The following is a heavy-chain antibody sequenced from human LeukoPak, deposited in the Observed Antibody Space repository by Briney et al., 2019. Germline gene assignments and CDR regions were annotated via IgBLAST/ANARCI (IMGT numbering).Heavy chain of an antibody. V-gene: IGHV3-21*01. D-gene: IGHD6-19*01. CDR1: AFSLSAYN. CDR2: ISYTGTYI. Sequence: PGGSLRLSCAASAFSLSAYNMNWVRQAPGKGLEWVSSISYTGTYIYYADSVKGRFTISRDNAKNTLYLQMNSLRAEDTAVYYCARIGSGWSSGGYWGQGTLVTVSS. J-gene: IGHJ4*02. CDR3: ARIGSGWSSGGY.